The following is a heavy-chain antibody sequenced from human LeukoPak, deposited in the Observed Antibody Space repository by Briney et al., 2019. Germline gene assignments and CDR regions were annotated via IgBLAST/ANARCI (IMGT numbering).Heavy chain of an antibody. CDR1: GYTFTGYY. D-gene: IGHD3-10*01. Sequence: EASVKVSCKASGYTFTGYYMHWVRQAPGQGLEWMGWINPNSGGTNYAQKFQGRVTMTRDTSISTAYMELSRLRSDDTAVYYRTRGSTMVRGVTKAAWFDPWGQGTLVTVSS. V-gene: IGHV1-2*02. J-gene: IGHJ5*02. CDR2: INPNSGGT. CDR3: TRGSTMVRGVTKAAWFDP.